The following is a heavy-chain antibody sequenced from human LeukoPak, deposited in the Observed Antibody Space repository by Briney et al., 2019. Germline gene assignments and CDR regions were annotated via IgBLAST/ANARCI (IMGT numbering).Heavy chain of an antibody. CDR1: GVTVSSSY. V-gene: IGHV3-66*02. CDR2: IYSGGST. Sequence: GGSLRLSFAVSGVTVSSSYMSWVRQAPGKGLEWFSVIYSGGSTYYADSVKGRFTIARDNSQNTLYLQMSSLRAEDTAVYYCARESNYDYWGQGTLVSVSS. J-gene: IGHJ4*02. CDR3: ARESNYDY.